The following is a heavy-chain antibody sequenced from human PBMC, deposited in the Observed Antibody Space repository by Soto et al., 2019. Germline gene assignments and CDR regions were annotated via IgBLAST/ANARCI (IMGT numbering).Heavy chain of an antibody. J-gene: IGHJ6*02. CDR2: IDPSDSYT. D-gene: IGHD2-2*01. CDR1: GYSFTSYW. V-gene: IGHV5-10-1*01. CDR3: AGRDCSSTSCYSYGSYYYYYGMDV. Sequence: PGESLKISCKGSGYSFTSYWISGVRQMPGKGREWMGRIDPSDSYTNYRPSFQGHGTISADKSISTAYLQWSSLKASDIAMYYCAGRDCSSTSCYSYGSYYYYYGMDVWGQGTTVTVSS.